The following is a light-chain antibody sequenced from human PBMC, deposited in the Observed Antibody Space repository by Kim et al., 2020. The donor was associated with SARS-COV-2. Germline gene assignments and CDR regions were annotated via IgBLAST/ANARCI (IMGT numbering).Light chain of an antibody. V-gene: IGKV3-15*01. CDR1: QSVSSN. CDR3: QQYNNWPPYT. Sequence: EILMTQSPATLSVSPGERATLSCRASQSVSSNLAWYQQKPGQAPRLLIHGASTRATGIPARFSGSGSGTEFTLTISSLQSEDFAVYYCQQYNNWPPYTFGQGTKLEI. J-gene: IGKJ2*01. CDR2: GAS.